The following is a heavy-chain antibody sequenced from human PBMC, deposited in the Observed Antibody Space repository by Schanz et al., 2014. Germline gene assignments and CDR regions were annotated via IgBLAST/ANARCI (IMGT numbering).Heavy chain of an antibody. J-gene: IGHJ4*02. CDR2: IKPDGSEK. V-gene: IGHV3-7*03. CDR1: GFTFSIHY. CDR3: AREKRRTEVVLDH. Sequence: EVQLVESGGGLVQPGGSLRLSCAASGFTFSIHYMSWVRQAPGKGLEWVAKIKPDGSEKLYVDSVRGRFAVSRDNAKNSLFLQMNSLRADDTAVYYCAREKRRTEVVLDHWGQGTLVTVS.